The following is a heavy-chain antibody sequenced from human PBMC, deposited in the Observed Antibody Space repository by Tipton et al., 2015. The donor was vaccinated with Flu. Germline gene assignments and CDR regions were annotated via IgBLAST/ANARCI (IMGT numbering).Heavy chain of an antibody. D-gene: IGHD3-16*01. J-gene: IGHJ4*02. CDR2: IYPSGTT. Sequence: TLSLTCTVPSGSIRSTNYFCAWIRQPPGKRLELIGSIYPSGTTYYNPSLKSRVTISVDTSKSQFSLRLSSVTAADTAVYFCARLSYYDVDLKNWYFEYWGQGTLVTVSS. CDR3: ARLSYYDVDLKNWYFEY. V-gene: IGHV4-39*01. CDR1: SGSIRSTNYF.